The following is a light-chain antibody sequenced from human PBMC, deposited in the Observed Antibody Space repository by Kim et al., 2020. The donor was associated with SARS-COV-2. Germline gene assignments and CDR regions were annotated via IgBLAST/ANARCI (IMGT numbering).Light chain of an antibody. J-gene: IGKJ1*01. V-gene: IGKV1-5*03. CDR2: KAS. CDR3: QQYNSDSPRT. CDR1: QDVSSW. Sequence: AVVGDRVTIPCRGSQDVSSWLAWYQQKPGKAPKLLIYKASGLESGVPSRFSGRGSGTEFTLTITSLRPDDFATYYCQQYNSDSPRTFGQGTKVEI.